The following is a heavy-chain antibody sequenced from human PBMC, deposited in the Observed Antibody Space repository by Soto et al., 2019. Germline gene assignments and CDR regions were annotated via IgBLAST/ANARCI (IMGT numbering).Heavy chain of an antibody. V-gene: IGHV1-69*13. D-gene: IGHD2-2*01. J-gene: IGHJ4*02. CDR3: ASPRRYCISTSCYPYYFDY. CDR1: GGTFSSYA. CDR2: IIPIFGTA. Sequence: SVKVSCKASGGTFSSYAISWVRQAPGQGLEWMGGIIPIFGTANYAQKFQGRVTITADESTSTAYMELSSLRSEDTAVYYCASPRRYCISTSCYPYYFDYWGQGTLVTVS.